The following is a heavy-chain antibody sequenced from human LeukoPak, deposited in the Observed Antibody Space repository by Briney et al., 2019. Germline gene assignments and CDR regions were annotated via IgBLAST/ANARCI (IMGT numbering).Heavy chain of an antibody. CDR3: ARERVVAAAGYNWFDP. CDR2: IYTSGST. CDR1: GGSISSYY. V-gene: IGHV4-4*07. J-gene: IGHJ5*02. Sequence: PSETLSLTCTVSGGSISSYYWSWIRQPAGKGLEWIGRIYTSGSTNYNPSLKSRVTMSVDTSKNQFSLKLSSVTAAGTAVYYCARERVVAAAGYNWFDPWGQGTLVTVSS. D-gene: IGHD6-13*01.